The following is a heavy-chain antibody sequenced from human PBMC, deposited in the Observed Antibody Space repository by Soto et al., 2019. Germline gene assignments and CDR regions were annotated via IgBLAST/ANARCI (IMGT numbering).Heavy chain of an antibody. D-gene: IGHD1-20*01. V-gene: IGHV3-33*01. CDR3: ARDGSFWYDSSGLDP. Sequence: GGSLRLSCAASGFTFSSYGMHWVRQAPGKGLEWVAVIWYDGSNKYYADSVKGRFTISRDNSKNTLYLQMNSLRAEDTAVYYCARDGSFWYDSSGLDPWGQGTLVTVSS. CDR2: IWYDGSNK. CDR1: GFTFSSYG. J-gene: IGHJ5*02.